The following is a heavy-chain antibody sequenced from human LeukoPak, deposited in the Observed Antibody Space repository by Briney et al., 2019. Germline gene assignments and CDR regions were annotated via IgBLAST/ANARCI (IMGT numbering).Heavy chain of an antibody. Sequence: PSETLSLTCAVYGGSFSGYYWSWIRQPPGKGLEWIGEINHSGSTNYNPSLKSRVAISVDTSKNQFSLKLSSVTAADTAVYYCARLYGYGLGFDYWGQGTLVTVSS. D-gene: IGHD5-18*01. CDR3: ARLYGYGLGFDY. J-gene: IGHJ4*02. V-gene: IGHV4-34*01. CDR2: INHSGST. CDR1: GGSFSGYY.